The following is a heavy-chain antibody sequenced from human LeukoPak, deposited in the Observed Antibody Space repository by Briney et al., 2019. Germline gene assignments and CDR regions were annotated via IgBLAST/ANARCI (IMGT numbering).Heavy chain of an antibody. CDR1: GFTFSSYA. V-gene: IGHV3-23*01. CDR3: AKRGVRIAVAVGGIDY. J-gene: IGHJ4*02. D-gene: IGHD6-19*01. CDR2: ISGSGGST. Sequence: GGSLRLSCAASGFTFSSYAMSWVRQAPGKGMEWVSAISGSGGSTYYADSVKGRFTISRDNSKNTLYLQMNSLSAEDTAVYYCAKRGVRIAVAVGGIDYWGQGTLVTVSS.